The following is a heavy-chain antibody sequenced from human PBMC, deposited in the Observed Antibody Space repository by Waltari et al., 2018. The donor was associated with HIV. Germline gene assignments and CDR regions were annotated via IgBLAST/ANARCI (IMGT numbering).Heavy chain of an antibody. D-gene: IGHD1-26*01. J-gene: IGHJ4*02. Sequence: QVQLQQWGAGLLKPSETLSLTCAVYGGSFSGYYWSWIRQPPGKGLEWIGEINHSVSTNYNPSLKSRVTISVDTSKNQFSLKLSSVTAADTAVYYCARGNGTRIPYYFDYWGQGTLVTVSS. CDR3: ARGNGTRIPYYFDY. V-gene: IGHV4-34*01. CDR2: INHSVST. CDR1: GGSFSGYY.